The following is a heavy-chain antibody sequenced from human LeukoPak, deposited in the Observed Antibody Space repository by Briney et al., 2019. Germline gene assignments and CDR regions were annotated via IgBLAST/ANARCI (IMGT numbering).Heavy chain of an antibody. CDR1: GGSISSGSYY. CDR3: ARVGATTEGNWFDP. J-gene: IGHJ5*02. CDR2: IYTSGST. Sequence: SQTLSLTCTVSGGSISSGSYYWSWIRQPAGKGLEWIGRIYTSGSTNYNPSLKSRVTISVDTSKNQFSLKLSSVTAADTAVYYCARVGATTEGNWFDPWGQGTLVTVSS. D-gene: IGHD1-26*01. V-gene: IGHV4-61*02.